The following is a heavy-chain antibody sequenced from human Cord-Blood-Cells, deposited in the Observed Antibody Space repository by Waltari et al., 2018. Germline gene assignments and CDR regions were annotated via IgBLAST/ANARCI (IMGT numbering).Heavy chain of an antibody. Sequence: HVQLVQSGAEGKKPGASVQVSCMASGYAFTSYYIHWVRQAPGQGLEWMGIINPSGGSTSYAQKFQGRVTMTRDTSTSTVYMELSSLRSEDTAVYYCARVGVVAVSYYYYYGMDVWGQGTTVTVSS. D-gene: IGHD2-15*01. CDR3: ARVGVVAVSYYYYYGMDV. V-gene: IGHV1-46*03. CDR2: INPSGGST. CDR1: GYAFTSYY. J-gene: IGHJ6*02.